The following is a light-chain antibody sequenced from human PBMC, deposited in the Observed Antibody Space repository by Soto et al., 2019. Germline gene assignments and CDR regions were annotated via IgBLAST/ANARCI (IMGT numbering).Light chain of an antibody. Sequence: EIVLTQSTAALSSFPGDRVTLSCRASQYINTRLAWYQHRPGQAPRLLIYQTSIRAAVIPARFSASGSGTDFTLTISDVQPEDFALYYCHQRQSWPRTFGQGAKVDIK. CDR3: HQRQSWPRT. V-gene: IGKV3-11*01. CDR2: QTS. CDR1: QYINTR. J-gene: IGKJ1*01.